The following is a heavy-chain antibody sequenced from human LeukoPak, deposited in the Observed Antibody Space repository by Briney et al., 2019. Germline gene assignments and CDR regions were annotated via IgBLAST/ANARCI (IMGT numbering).Heavy chain of an antibody. CDR2: LNGDGTNI. CDR1: GFTFSNYW. V-gene: IGHV3-74*01. J-gene: IGHJ3*01. D-gene: IGHD2-8*01. Sequence: GGSLRLSCVASGFTFSNYWMQWVRQVPGKGLVWVSRLNGDGTNIIYADSVKGRFTVSRDNAENTLYLQMNSLRAEDTALYYCARSQSGVFDVWGQGTMVTVSS. CDR3: ARSQSGVFDV.